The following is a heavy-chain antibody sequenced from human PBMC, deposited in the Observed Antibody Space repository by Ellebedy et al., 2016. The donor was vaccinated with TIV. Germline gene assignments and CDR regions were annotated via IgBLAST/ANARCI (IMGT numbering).Heavy chain of an antibody. CDR3: AREDLLSSSSSDHYGMDV. V-gene: IGHV1-46*01. J-gene: IGHJ6*02. CDR2: IEPSGGTT. CDR1: GYTFTNYY. Sequence: AASVKVSCQASGYTFTNYYMHWVRQAPGQGLEWMGIIEPSGGTTIYAQKFQGRVTMTRDTSTITVYMELSSLRSEDTAVYYCAREDLLSSSSSDHYGMDVWGQGTTVTVSS. D-gene: IGHD6-6*01.